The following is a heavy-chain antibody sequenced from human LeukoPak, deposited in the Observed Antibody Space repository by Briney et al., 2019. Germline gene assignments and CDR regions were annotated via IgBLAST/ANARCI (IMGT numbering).Heavy chain of an antibody. CDR1: GFTFSSYS. CDR3: ASSKVQSNYYDPLIVDY. CDR2: ISSSSSYI. Sequence: GGSLRLSCAASGFTFSSYSMNWVRQAPGKGLEWVSSISSSSSYIYYADSVKGRFTISRDNAKNSLYLQMNSLRAEDTAVYYCASSKVQSNYYDPLIVDYWGQGTLVTVSS. D-gene: IGHD3-22*01. J-gene: IGHJ4*02. V-gene: IGHV3-21*01.